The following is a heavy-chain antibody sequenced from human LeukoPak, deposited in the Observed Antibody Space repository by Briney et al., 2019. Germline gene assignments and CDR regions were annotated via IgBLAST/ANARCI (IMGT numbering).Heavy chain of an antibody. CDR2: VKGKRDGGTA. Sequence: GGSLRLSCVASGFNFYNAWMSRVRQAPGKGLEWVGRVKGKRDGGTADYAAPVQGRFTISRYDSKNTLYLQMNSLKTEDTAVYYCSPLFYYGSGSFPIDNWGQGTLVTVSS. CDR1: GFNFYNAW. CDR3: SPLFYYGSGSFPIDN. D-gene: IGHD3-10*01. J-gene: IGHJ4*02. V-gene: IGHV3-15*01.